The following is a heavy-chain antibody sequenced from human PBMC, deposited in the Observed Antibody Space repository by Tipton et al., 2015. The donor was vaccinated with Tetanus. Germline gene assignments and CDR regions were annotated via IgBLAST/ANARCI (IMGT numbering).Heavy chain of an antibody. Sequence: SLRLSCAASGFTVSSNFMTWVRQAPGEGLEWVSIIYSGGTTSYADSVKGRFTISRANSRNTLYLQMSSLRAEATAVYYCAKSLSNAYVAAWCQGSRGPVSS. V-gene: IGHV3-53*01. J-gene: IGHJ4*02. CDR2: IYSGGTT. CDR1: GFTVSSNF. D-gene: IGHD6-25*01. CDR3: AKSLSNAYVAA.